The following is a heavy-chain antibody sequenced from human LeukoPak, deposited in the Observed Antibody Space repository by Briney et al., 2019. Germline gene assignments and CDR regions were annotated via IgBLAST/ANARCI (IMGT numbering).Heavy chain of an antibody. CDR3: ARVQEAAMDY. D-gene: IGHD2-2*01. J-gene: IGHJ4*02. CDR2: ISYDGSYK. CDR1: GFTFSSYA. Sequence: PGRSLRLSCAASGFTFSSYAMHWVRQAPGKGLEWVAVISYDGSYKYYADSVKGRFTISRDNSKNTLYLQMNSLRAEDTAVYYCARVQEAAMDYWGQGSLVTVSS. V-gene: IGHV3-30*04.